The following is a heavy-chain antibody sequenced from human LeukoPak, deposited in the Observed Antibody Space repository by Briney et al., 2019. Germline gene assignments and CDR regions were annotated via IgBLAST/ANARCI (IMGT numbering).Heavy chain of an antibody. D-gene: IGHD1-20*01. CDR1: GFTFSSYS. CDR2: ISSSGGST. CDR3: AKKMSITAASQVDY. V-gene: IGHV3-23*01. J-gene: IGHJ4*02. Sequence: GGSLRLSCAASGFTFSSYSMSWVRQAPGKGLEWVSAISSSGGSTDYTDSVKGRFTISRDNSKNTLYLQTNSLRAEDTAVYYCAKKMSITAASQVDYWGQGTLVTVSS.